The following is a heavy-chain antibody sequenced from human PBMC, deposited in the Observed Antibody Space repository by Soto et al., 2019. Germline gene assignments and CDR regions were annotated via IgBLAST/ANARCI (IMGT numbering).Heavy chain of an antibody. V-gene: IGHV1-58*01. J-gene: IGHJ6*02. CDR3: AAGPIRSGSYHVEGYYYYGMDV. D-gene: IGHD1-26*01. CDR2: IVVGSGNT. Sequence: QMQLVQSGPEVKKPGTSVKVSCKASGFTFTSSAVQWVRQARGQRLEWIGWIVVGSGNTNYAQKFQERVTITRDMSTSKAYMELSSLRSEDTAVYYCAAGPIRSGSYHVEGYYYYGMDVWGQGTTVTVSS. CDR1: GFTFTSSA.